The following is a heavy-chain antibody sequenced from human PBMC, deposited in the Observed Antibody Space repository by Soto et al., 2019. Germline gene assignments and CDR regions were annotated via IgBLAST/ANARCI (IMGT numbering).Heavy chain of an antibody. CDR2: IYSGGYT. CDR3: PRHAGGGGY. Sequence: EVQLVESGGGLIQPGGSLRLSCAVSGFTVSNNYMSWVRQAPGKGLEGVSVIYSGGYTAYGDSVKGRFTISRDNSKNKLFSKRIGRRAADPACYFLPRHAGGGGYWGQGTLVTVSS. CDR1: GFTVSNNY. J-gene: IGHJ4*02. V-gene: IGHV3-53*01. D-gene: IGHD3-10*01.